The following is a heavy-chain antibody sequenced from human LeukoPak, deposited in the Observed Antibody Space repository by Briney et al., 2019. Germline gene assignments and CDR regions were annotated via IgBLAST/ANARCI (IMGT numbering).Heavy chain of an antibody. J-gene: IGHJ4*02. D-gene: IGHD6-13*01. CDR3: ARHGGYSSSWYIDY. Sequence: SETLSLTCTVSGGSISTNTYYWGWIRQPPGKGLEWIGSIYYSGSTYYNPSLRSRVTVSVDTSKNQFSLRLSSVTAADTAVYYCARHGGYSSSWYIDYWGQGTLVTVSS. CDR2: IYYSGST. V-gene: IGHV4-39*01. CDR1: GGSISTNTYY.